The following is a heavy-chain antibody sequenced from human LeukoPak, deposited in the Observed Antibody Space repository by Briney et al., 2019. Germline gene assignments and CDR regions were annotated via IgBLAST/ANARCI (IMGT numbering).Heavy chain of an antibody. CDR1: EFTFSSYR. J-gene: IGHJ4*02. Sequence: PGGSLRLSCAASEFTFSSYRMDWVRQAPGKRLEWVASISSGSIEIYYADAVKGRFTISRDNAKNSLYLQMSSLRGEDTAVYYCARGGYSHYDYWGPGTLVTVSS. D-gene: IGHD6-13*01. CDR2: ISSGSIEI. V-gene: IGHV3-21*01. CDR3: ARGGYSHYDY.